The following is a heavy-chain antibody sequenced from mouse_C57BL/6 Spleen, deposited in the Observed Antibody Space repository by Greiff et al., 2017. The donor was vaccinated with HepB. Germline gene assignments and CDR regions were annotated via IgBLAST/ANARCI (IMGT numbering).Heavy chain of an antibody. J-gene: IGHJ2*01. CDR1: GYTFTDHT. CDR3: ARKCPPYDYIDY. V-gene: IGHV1-78*01. D-gene: IGHD2-3*01. Sequence: VKLMESDAELVKPGASVKISCKVSGYTFTDHTIHWMKQRPEQGLEWIGYIYPRDGSTKYNEKFKGKATLTADKSSSTAYMQLNSLTSEDSAVYFCARKCPPYDYIDYWGQGTTLTVSS. CDR2: IYPRDGST.